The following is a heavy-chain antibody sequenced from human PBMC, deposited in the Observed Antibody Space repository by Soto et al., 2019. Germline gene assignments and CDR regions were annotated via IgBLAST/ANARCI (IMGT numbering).Heavy chain of an antibody. Sequence: QVQLVESGGGVVQPGRSLRLSCGASGFTFSSYGMHWVRQAPGKGLEWVAVISYDGSNKYYADSVKGRFTISRDNSKNTLYLQMNSLRAEDTAVYYCAKDHYYDSSGYPYYYYGMDVWGQGTTVTVSS. J-gene: IGHJ6*02. CDR2: ISYDGSNK. D-gene: IGHD3-22*01. CDR3: AKDHYYDSSGYPYYYYGMDV. CDR1: GFTFSSYG. V-gene: IGHV3-30*18.